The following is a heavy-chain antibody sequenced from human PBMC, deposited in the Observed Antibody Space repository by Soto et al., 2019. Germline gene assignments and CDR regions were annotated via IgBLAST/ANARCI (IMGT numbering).Heavy chain of an antibody. D-gene: IGHD3-10*01. J-gene: IGHJ5*02. CDR2: IYYSGST. CDR1: GGSISSSSYY. CDR3: ARPGGIWFGDRWAWFDP. V-gene: IGHV4-39*01. Sequence: SETLSLTCTVSGGSISSSSYYWGWIRQPPGKGLEWIGSIYYSGSTYYNPSLKSRVTITVDTSKNQFSLKLSSVTAADTAVYYCARPGGIWFGDRWAWFDPWGQGTLVTVSS.